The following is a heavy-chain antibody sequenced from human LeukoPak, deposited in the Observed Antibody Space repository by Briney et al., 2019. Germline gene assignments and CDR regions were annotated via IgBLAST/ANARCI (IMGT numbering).Heavy chain of an antibody. V-gene: IGHV3-7*01. D-gene: IGHD2-2*01. Sequence: GGSLRLSCAASGFSFNTFWMNWVRQAPGKGLERVASINQGGTEKYYVDSVKGRFTISRDNAKNSLYLQMYSLRAEDTAVYYCARDGPPAGLYFDNWGQGTLVTVYS. CDR1: GFSFNTFW. CDR2: INQGGTEK. CDR3: ARDGPPAGLYFDN. J-gene: IGHJ4*02.